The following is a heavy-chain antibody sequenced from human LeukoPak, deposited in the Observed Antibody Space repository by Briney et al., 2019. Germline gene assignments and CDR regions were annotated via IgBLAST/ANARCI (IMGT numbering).Heavy chain of an antibody. CDR1: GGSISSSSYY. CDR3: ARWARSSGRYFNY. V-gene: IGHV4-39*01. D-gene: IGHD6-19*01. J-gene: IGHJ4*02. Sequence: SETLSLTCTVSGGSISSSSYYWGWIRQPPGTGLEWIGSIYYSGSTYYNPSLKSRVTISVDTSKNQFSLKLSSVTAADTAVYYCARWARSSGRYFNYWGQGTLVTVSS. CDR2: IYYSGST.